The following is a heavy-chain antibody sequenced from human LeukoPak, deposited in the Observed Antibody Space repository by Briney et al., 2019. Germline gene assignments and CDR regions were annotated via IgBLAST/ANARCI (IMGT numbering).Heavy chain of an antibody. V-gene: IGHV4-59*01. CDR1: GGSISSYY. CDR2: IYYSGST. J-gene: IGHJ6*03. D-gene: IGHD5-18*01. CDR3: ARDRGGYSYGWYYYYYMDV. Sequence: SETLSLTCTVSGGSISSYYWSWIRQPPGKGLEWIGYIYYSGSTNYNPSLKSRVTISVDTSKNQFSLKLSSVTAADTAVYYCARDRGGYSYGWYYYYYMDVWGKGTTVTVSS.